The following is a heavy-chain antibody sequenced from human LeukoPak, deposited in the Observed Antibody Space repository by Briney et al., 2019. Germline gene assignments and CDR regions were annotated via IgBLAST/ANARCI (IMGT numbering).Heavy chain of an antibody. V-gene: IGHV3-53*01. CDR1: GFTVSSNY. Sequence: SGGSLRLSCAASGFTVSSNYMSWVRQAPGKGLEWVSVIYSGGSTYYADSVKGRFTFSRDNSKNTLYLQMNSLRAEDTAVYYCARAMDYYFDYWGQGTLVTVSS. CDR2: IYSGGST. J-gene: IGHJ4*02. D-gene: IGHD5-18*01. CDR3: ARAMDYYFDY.